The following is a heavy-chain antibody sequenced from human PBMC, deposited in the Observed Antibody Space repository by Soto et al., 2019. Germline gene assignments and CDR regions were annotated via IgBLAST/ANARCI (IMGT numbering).Heavy chain of an antibody. J-gene: IGHJ3*02. CDR2: IIPIFGTA. Sequence: SVKVSCKASGGTFSSYAISWVRQAPGQGLEWMGGIIPIFGTANYAQTFQGRVTITADESTSTAYMELSSLRSEDTAVYYCAKSSSGGSAAFDIWGQGTMVTVSS. V-gene: IGHV1-69*13. D-gene: IGHD2-15*01. CDR1: GGTFSSYA. CDR3: AKSSSGGSAAFDI.